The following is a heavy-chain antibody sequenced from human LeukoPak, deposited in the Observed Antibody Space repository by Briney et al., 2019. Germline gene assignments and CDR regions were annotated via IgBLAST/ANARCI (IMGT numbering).Heavy chain of an antibody. CDR2: IYYSGST. CDR1: GGSISSSSYY. V-gene: IGHV4-39*01. Sequence: SETLSLTCTVSGGSISSSSYYWGWIRQPPGKGLEWIGSIYYSGSTYYNPSLKSRVTISVDTSKNQFSLKLSSVTAADTAVYYCARWGYDYVWGSYRSYYFDYWGQGTLVTVSS. D-gene: IGHD3-16*02. J-gene: IGHJ4*02. CDR3: ARWGYDYVWGSYRSYYFDY.